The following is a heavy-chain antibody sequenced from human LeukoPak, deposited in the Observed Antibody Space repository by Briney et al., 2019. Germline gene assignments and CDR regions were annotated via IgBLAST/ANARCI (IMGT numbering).Heavy chain of an antibody. D-gene: IGHD2/OR15-2a*01. CDR2: INHSGST. Sequence: KSSETLSLTCTVSGESISSGSHYWSWIRQPPGKGLEWIGEINHSGSTNYNPSLKSRVTISVDTSKNQFSLKLSSVTAADTAVYYCARFPYVPLSPRGLIDYWGQGTLVTVSS. J-gene: IGHJ4*02. CDR3: ARFPYVPLSPRGLIDY. CDR1: GESISSGSHY. V-gene: IGHV4-39*07.